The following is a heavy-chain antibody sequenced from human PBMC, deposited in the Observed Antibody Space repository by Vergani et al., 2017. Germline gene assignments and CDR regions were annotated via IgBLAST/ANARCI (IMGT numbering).Heavy chain of an antibody. CDR1: GGTFSSYA. CDR3: ASQGYSGSYFAV. V-gene: IGHV1-69*06. D-gene: IGHD1-26*01. CDR2: IIPIFGTA. J-gene: IGHJ4*02. Sequence: QVQLVQSGAEVKKPGSSAKVSCKASGGTFSSYAISWVRQAPGQGLEWMGGIIPIFGTANYAQKFQGIVTITADKSTSTAYMELSSLRSEDTAVYYCASQGYSGSYFAVWGQGTLVTVSS.